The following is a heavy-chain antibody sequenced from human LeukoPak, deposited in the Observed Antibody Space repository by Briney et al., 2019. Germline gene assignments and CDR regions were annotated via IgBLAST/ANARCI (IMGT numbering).Heavy chain of an antibody. D-gene: IGHD3-16*01. CDR3: ARESWGSLTY. CDR1: GGSISSYC. CDR2: ICSGAST. J-gene: IGHJ4*02. Sequence: SETLFLTCTVSGGSISSYCLSWIRQAPGNGLDWIGYICSGASTIYSPSFKSRVTISADTSKNQFSLELRSVTPADTAVYYCARESWGSLTYWSQGTLVTVSS. V-gene: IGHV4-59*01.